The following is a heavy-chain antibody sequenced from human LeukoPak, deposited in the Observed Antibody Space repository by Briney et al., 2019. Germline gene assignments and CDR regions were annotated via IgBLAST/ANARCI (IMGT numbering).Heavy chain of an antibody. CDR2: ISWDGGST. V-gene: IGHV3-43*01. J-gene: IGHJ4*02. CDR3: AKELDEAMVLDY. CDR1: GFTFDDYT. D-gene: IGHD5-18*01. Sequence: GGSLRLSCAASGFTFDDYTMHWVRQAPGKGLEWVSLISWDGGSTYYADSVKGRFTISRDNSKNSLYLQMNSLRTEDTVLYYCAKELDEAMVLDYWGQGTLVTVSS.